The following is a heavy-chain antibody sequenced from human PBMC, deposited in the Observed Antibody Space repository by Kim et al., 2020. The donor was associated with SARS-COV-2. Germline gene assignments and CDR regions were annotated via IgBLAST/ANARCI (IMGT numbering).Heavy chain of an antibody. Sequence: ASVKVSCKASGYTFTSYAIHWMRQAPGQRLEWMGWINAGNGDTRYSQKFQGRVIITRDTSASSAYMELSSLRSEDTAVYYCARGRGGNFAAGDYWGQGTLVTVSS. D-gene: IGHD1-26*01. CDR2: INAGNGDT. V-gene: IGHV1-3*01. J-gene: IGHJ4*02. CDR1: GYTFTSYA. CDR3: ARGRGGNFAAGDY.